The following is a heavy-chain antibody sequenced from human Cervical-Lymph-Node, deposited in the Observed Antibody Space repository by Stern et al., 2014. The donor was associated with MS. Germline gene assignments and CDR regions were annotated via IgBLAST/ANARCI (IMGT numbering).Heavy chain of an antibody. CDR1: GFTFSSYG. J-gene: IGHJ4*02. V-gene: IGHV3-33*01. Sequence: VQLVESGGGVVQPGRSLRLSCAASGFTFSSYGMHWVRQAPGKGLEWVAVIWYDGSNNYYADSVKGRFTITRDNSKNTLYLQMNSLRAEDTAVYYCARGSIAVAYTFDYWGQGTLVTVSS. CDR3: ARGSIAVAYTFDY. D-gene: IGHD6-19*01. CDR2: IWYDGSNN.